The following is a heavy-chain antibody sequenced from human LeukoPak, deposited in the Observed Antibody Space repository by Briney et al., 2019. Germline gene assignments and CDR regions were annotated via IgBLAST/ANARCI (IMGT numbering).Heavy chain of an antibody. J-gene: IGHJ4*02. D-gene: IGHD6-19*01. CDR2: ISYDGSNK. CDR3: AKGRDSSGWSLSFDY. Sequence: PGGSLRLSCAASGFTFSSYGMHWVRQAPGKGLEWVAVISYDGSNKYYADSVKGRFTISRDNSKNTLYLQMNSLRAEDTAVYYCAKGRDSSGWSLSFDYWGQGTLVTVSS. V-gene: IGHV3-30*18. CDR1: GFTFSSYG.